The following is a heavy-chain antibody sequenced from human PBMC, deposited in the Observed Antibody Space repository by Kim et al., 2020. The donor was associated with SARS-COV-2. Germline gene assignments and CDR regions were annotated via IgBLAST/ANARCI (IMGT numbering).Heavy chain of an antibody. Sequence: GGSLRLSCAASGFTFSSYAMSWVRQAPGKGLEWVSAISGSGGSTYYADSVKGRFTISRDNSKNTLYLQMNSLRAEDTAVYYCAKVSDSSGHQYWYFDLWGRGTLVTVSS. D-gene: IGHD3-22*01. CDR3: AKVSDSSGHQYWYFDL. V-gene: IGHV3-23*01. CDR1: GFTFSSYA. CDR2: ISGSGGST. J-gene: IGHJ2*01.